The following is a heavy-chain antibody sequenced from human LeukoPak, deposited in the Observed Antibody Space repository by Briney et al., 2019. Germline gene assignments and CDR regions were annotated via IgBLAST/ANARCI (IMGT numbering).Heavy chain of an antibody. D-gene: IGHD2-15*01. CDR1: GYTFNSFG. CDR2: ISAYNGNT. Sequence: GASVKVSCKASGYTFNSFGISWVRQAPGHGLEWMGWISAYNGNTHHPEKLQGRLTMTTDTPTSTAYMELRSLRSDDTAIYYCARDTVMMVGSYYYGKDVWGQGTTVTVSS. V-gene: IGHV1-18*01. CDR3: ARDTVMMVGSYYYGKDV. J-gene: IGHJ6*02.